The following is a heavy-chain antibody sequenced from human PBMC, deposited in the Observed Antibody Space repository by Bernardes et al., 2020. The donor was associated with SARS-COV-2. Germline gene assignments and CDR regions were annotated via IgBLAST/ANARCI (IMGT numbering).Heavy chain of an antibody. V-gene: IGHV3-33*01. J-gene: IGHJ6*02. CDR3: ARVGYDFWSGYYSLYYYGMDV. CDR1: GFTFSSYG. D-gene: IGHD3-3*01. Sequence: GGSLRLSCAASGFTFSSYGMHWVRQAPGKGLEWVAVIWYDGSNKYYADSVKGRFTISRDNSKNTLYLQMNSLRAEDTAVYYCARVGYDFWSGYYSLYYYGMDVWGQGTTVTVSS. CDR2: IWYDGSNK.